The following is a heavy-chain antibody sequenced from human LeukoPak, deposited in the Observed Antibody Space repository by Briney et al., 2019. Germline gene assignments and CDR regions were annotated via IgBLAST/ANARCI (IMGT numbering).Heavy chain of an antibody. V-gene: IGHV3-7*01. D-gene: IGHD3-22*01. CDR3: ARDRALYDSRRGYYYTEDDY. Sequence: GGSLRLSCAASGFTFSSYGMHWVRQAPGKGLEWVANINQDGSEKYSVDSVKGRFTISRDNAKSSLYLQMNSLRADDTAVYYCARDRALYDSRRGYYYTEDDYWGQGTLVTVPS. J-gene: IGHJ4*02. CDR1: GFTFSSYG. CDR2: INQDGSEK.